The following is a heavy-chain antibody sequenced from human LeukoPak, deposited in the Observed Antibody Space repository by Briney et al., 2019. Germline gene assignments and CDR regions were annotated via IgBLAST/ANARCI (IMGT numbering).Heavy chain of an antibody. V-gene: IGHV3-23*01. J-gene: IGHJ4*02. D-gene: IGHD6-19*01. CDR3: AKTTTGYSSGRFPGWPVDY. CDR1: GFIFSNYA. CDR2: LTGTGGNT. Sequence: GGSLRLSCAASGFIFSNYAMTWVRQAPGKGLEWVSLLTGTGGNTYYADSLKGRFTISRDNSKNTVYLQMNSLRAEDTAVYYCAKTTTGYSSGRFPGWPVDYWGQGTLVTVSS.